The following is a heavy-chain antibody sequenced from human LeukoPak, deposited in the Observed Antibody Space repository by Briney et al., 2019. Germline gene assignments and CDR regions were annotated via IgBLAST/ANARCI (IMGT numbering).Heavy chain of an antibody. CDR2: ISGYNGDT. Sequence: GASVKVTCKASGYTFTTYGISWVRQAPGQGLEWMGWISGYNGDTKNAQKVQGRVTMTTGTSTTTAYMELRSLRSDDTAVYYCARDSASDDFWSAFDFWGQGTMGTVSS. D-gene: IGHD3-3*01. V-gene: IGHV1-18*01. CDR1: GYTFTTYG. CDR3: ARDSASDDFWSAFDF. J-gene: IGHJ3*01.